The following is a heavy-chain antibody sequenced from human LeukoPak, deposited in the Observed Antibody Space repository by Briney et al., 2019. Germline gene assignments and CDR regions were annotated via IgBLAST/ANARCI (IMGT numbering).Heavy chain of an antibody. D-gene: IGHD6-19*01. J-gene: IGHJ3*02. CDR3: ARARIEVAGTGASDI. Sequence: GGSLRLSCAASEFTFSNYAMTWVRQAPGKGLEWVSAISGSGGNTYYADSVKGRFTISRDNSKNTLYLQMNSLGAEDTAVYYCARARIEVAGTGASDIWGQGTLVTFSS. CDR2: ISGSGGNT. V-gene: IGHV3-23*01. CDR1: EFTFSNYA.